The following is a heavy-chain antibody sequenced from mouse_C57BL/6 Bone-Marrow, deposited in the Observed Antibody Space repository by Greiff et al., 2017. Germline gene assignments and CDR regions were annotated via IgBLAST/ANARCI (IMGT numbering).Heavy chain of an antibody. V-gene: IGHV1-5*01. CDR1: GYTFTSYW. J-gene: IGHJ3*01. CDR3: TSGPSWFAY. CDR2: IYPGNSDT. Sequence: VQLKQSGPVLARPGASVKMSCKTSGYTFTSYWMHWVKQRPGQGLEWIGAIYPGNSDTSYNQKFKGKATLTAVTSASTAYMELSSLTSEDSAVYYCTSGPSWFAYWGQGTLVTFAA.